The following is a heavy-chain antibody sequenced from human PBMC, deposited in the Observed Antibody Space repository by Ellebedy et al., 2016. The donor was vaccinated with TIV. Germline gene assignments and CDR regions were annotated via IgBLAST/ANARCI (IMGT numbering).Heavy chain of an antibody. Sequence: SETLSLTCTVSGGSISSSSYYWGWIRQPPGKGLEWIGSIYYSGSTYYNPSLKSRVTISVDTSKNQFSLRLSSVTAADTAVYHCARASRYASAFDYWGQGTLVTVSS. V-gene: IGHV4-39*07. CDR2: IYYSGST. CDR1: GGSISSSSYY. CDR3: ARASRYASAFDY. D-gene: IGHD2-15*01. J-gene: IGHJ4*02.